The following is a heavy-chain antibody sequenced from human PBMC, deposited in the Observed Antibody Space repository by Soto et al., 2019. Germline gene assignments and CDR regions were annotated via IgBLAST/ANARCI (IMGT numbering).Heavy chain of an antibody. V-gene: IGHV3-23*01. CDR2: ITASGSAT. J-gene: IGHJ4*02. CDR3: AKGGSSWSYLDN. CDR1: GFTFNNYA. D-gene: IGHD6-13*01. Sequence: AGVSLRLSCAASGFTFNNYAMNWARQAPGKELEWVSTITASGSATYNGDSVKGRFTISRDNSKNTLYLQMSSLRAEDTAVYYCAKGGSSWSYLDNWRQGTLDPVSS.